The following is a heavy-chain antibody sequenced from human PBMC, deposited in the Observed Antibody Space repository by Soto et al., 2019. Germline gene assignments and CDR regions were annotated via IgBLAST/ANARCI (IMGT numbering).Heavy chain of an antibody. D-gene: IGHD2-15*01. CDR1: GFTFSSYA. CDR3: AKDVNIVVAEVFDY. J-gene: IGHJ4*02. Sequence: GGSLRLSCAASGFTFSSYAMNWVRQAPGKGLEWVSVISGSGDSTYYADSVKGRFTISRDNSKNTLYLQMNSLRAEDTAVYYCAKDVNIVVAEVFDYRAQRPPVTVSS. CDR2: ISGSGDST. V-gene: IGHV3-23*01.